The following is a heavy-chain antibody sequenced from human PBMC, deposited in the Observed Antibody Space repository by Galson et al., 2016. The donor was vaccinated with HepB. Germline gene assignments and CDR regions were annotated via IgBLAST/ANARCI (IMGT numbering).Heavy chain of an antibody. V-gene: IGHV3-48*01. CDR1: GFTFSSYS. CDR2: ISSSSSTI. CDR3: ARDFDY. Sequence: SLRLSCAASGFTFSSYSMNWVRQAPGKGLEWVSYISSSSSTIYSADSAKGRFTISRVNAKNSLYLQMNSLRADDTAVYYCARDFDYWGRGTLVTVSS. J-gene: IGHJ4*02.